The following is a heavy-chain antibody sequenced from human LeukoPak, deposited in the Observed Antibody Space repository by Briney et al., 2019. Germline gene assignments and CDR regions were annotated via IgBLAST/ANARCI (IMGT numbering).Heavy chain of an antibody. J-gene: IGHJ3*02. CDR1: GFAFSDYY. CDR2: ISSSSSYT. Sequence: GGSLRLSCAASGFAFSDYYMNWIRQAPGKGLEWVSYISSSSSYTNYADSVKGRFTISRDNAKNSLYLQMNSLRAEDTAVYYCAKARLRNDAFDIWGQGTRVSVSS. D-gene: IGHD4-17*01. CDR3: AKARLRNDAFDI. V-gene: IGHV3-11*03.